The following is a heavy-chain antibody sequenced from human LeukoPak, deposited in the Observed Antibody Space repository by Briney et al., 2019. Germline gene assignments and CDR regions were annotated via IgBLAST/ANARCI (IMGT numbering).Heavy chain of an antibody. Sequence: SETLSLTCAVYGGSFSGYYWSWIRQPPGKGLEWIGEINHSGSTNCNPSLKSRVTISVDTSKNQFSLKLSSVTAADTAVYYCAREGIAAAGTGAYNWFDPWGQGTLVTVSS. V-gene: IGHV4-34*01. J-gene: IGHJ5*02. CDR3: AREGIAAAGTGAYNWFDP. CDR2: INHSGST. CDR1: GGSFSGYY. D-gene: IGHD6-13*01.